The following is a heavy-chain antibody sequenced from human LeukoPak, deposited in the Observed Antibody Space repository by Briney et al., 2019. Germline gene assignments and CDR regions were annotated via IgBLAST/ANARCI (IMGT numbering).Heavy chain of an antibody. CDR1: GYTFTGYY. D-gene: IGHD2-15*01. CDR2: INPNSGGT. V-gene: IGHV1-2*02. CDR3: ARVPTRGYCSGGSCPPHDY. Sequence: ASVKVSCKASGYTFTGYYMHWVRQAPGQGLEWMGWINPNSGGTNYAQKLQGRVTMTTDTSTSTAYMELRSLRSDDTAVYYCARVPTRGYCSGGSCPPHDYWGQGTLVTVSS. J-gene: IGHJ4*02.